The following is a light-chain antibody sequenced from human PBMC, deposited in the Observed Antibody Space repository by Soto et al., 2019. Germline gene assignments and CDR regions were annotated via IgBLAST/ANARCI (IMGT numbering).Light chain of an antibody. CDR2: GAS. V-gene: IGKV1-39*01. J-gene: IGKJ4*01. CDR1: ETISHY. CDR3: QPSSSTPLT. Sequence: IHMTQSPASLSASVGDRVTITCRASETISHYLNWYQQKPGKAPKLLIYGASKLQSGVPSRFSGRGSGTDFTLNITSLQIEPFENYYFQPSSSTPLTCGRGTKADSK.